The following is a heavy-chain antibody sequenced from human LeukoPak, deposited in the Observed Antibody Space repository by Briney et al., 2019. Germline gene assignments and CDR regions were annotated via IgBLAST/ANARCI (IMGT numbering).Heavy chain of an antibody. J-gene: IGHJ4*02. V-gene: IGHV3-66*01. CDR1: GFTVSNTY. D-gene: IGHD6-19*01. CDR2: IYSGGST. Sequence: GGSLRLSCAASGFTVSNTYMSWVRQAPGKGLEWVSVIYSGGSTNYADSVKGRFIISRDNSKNTLYLQMNSLRAEDTAVYYCARNLAGTLDYWGQGTLVTVSS. CDR3: ARNLAGTLDY.